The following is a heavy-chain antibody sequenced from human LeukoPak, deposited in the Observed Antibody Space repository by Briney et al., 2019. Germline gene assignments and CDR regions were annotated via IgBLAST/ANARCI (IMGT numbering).Heavy chain of an antibody. CDR1: GFTFSSYE. CDR3: VTDRDRDWRKRFDY. Sequence: GGSLRLSCAASGFTFSSYEMNWVRQAPGKGLEWVSYISSSGSTIYYADSVKGRFTISRDNAKTSLYLQMNSLRAEDTAVYHCVTDRDRDWRKRFDYWGQGALVIVSS. D-gene: IGHD5-24*01. J-gene: IGHJ4*02. CDR2: ISSSGSTI. V-gene: IGHV3-48*03.